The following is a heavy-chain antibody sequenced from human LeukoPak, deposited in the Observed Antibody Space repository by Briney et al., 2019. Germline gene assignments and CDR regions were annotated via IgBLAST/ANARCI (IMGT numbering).Heavy chain of an antibody. CDR1: GYTFTGYY. V-gene: IGHV1-2*02. CDR3: ARDQGDYDVGPFDY. D-gene: IGHD4-17*01. J-gene: IGHJ4*02. CDR2: INPNSGGT. Sequence: ASVKVSCKASGYTFTGYYMHWVRQAPGQGLEWMGWINPNSGGTNYAQKFQGRVTMTRDTSISTAYMELSRLRSDDTAVYYCARDQGDYDVGPFDYWGQGTLVTVSS.